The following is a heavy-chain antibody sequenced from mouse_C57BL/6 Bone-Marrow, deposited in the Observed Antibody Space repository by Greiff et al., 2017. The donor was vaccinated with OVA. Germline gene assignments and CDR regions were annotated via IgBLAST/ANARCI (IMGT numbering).Heavy chain of an antibody. Sequence: QVQLQQPGAELVMPGASVKLSCKASGYTFTSYWMHWVKQRPGQGLEWIGEIDPSDSYTNYNQKFKGKSTLTVDKSSSTAYMQLSSLTSEDSAVYYCARGERRGIDAMDYWGQGTSVTVSS. CDR2: IDPSDSYT. V-gene: IGHV1-69*01. CDR1: GYTFTSYW. CDR3: ARGERRGIDAMDY. J-gene: IGHJ4*01.